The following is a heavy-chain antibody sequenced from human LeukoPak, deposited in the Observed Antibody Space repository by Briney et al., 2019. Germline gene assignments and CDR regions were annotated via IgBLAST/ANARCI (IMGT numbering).Heavy chain of an antibody. V-gene: IGHV1-46*01. D-gene: IGHD3-3*01. CDR3: ARAVDFWSGYPQPNWFDP. Sequence: ASVEVSCKASGYTFTRYYLHWVRQAPGQGLEWMGIINPSDGGTTYAQKFQGRVTMTRDTSTSTVYMELSSLRSEDTAVYYCARAVDFWSGYPQPNWFDPWGQGALVTVSS. CDR2: INPSDGGT. J-gene: IGHJ5*02. CDR1: GYTFTRYY.